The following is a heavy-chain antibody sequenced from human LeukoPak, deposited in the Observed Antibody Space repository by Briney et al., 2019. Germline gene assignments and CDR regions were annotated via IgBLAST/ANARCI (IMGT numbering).Heavy chain of an antibody. CDR2: ISAYNGNT. CDR1: GYTFTSYG. D-gene: IGHD3-3*01. Sequence: WASVKVSCKASGYTFTSYGISWVRQAPGQGLEWMGWISAYNGNTNYAQKLQGRVTMTTDTSTSTAYMELRSLRSDDTAVYYCARVGIRTIFGVVFDYWGQGTLVTVSS. V-gene: IGHV1-18*01. CDR3: ARVGIRTIFGVVFDY. J-gene: IGHJ4*02.